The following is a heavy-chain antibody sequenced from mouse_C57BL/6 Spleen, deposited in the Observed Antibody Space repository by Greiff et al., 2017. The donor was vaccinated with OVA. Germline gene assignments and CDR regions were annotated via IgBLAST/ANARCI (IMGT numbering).Heavy chain of an antibody. CDR1: GFTFSDYG. CDR3: ARPHYYGSSGYFDV. V-gene: IGHV5-17*01. D-gene: IGHD1-1*01. Sequence: DVMLVESGGGLVKPGGSLKLSCAASGFTFSDYGMHWVRQAPEKGLEWVAYISSGSSTIYYADTVKGRFTISRDNAKNTLFLQMTSLRSEDTAMYYCARPHYYGSSGYFDVWGTGTTVTVSS. CDR2: ISSGSSTI. J-gene: IGHJ1*03.